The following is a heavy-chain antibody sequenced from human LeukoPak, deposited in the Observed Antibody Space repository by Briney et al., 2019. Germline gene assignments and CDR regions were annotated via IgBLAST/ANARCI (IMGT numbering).Heavy chain of an antibody. Sequence: SETLSLTCTVSGYSISSGYYWGWIRQPPGKGLEWIGSIYHSGSTYYNPSLKSRVTISVDTSKNQFSLKLSSVTAADTAIYYCAGASSWYVFDYWGQGTLVTVSS. V-gene: IGHV4-38-2*02. CDR3: AGASSWYVFDY. CDR2: IYHSGST. J-gene: IGHJ4*02. D-gene: IGHD6-13*01. CDR1: GYSISSGYY.